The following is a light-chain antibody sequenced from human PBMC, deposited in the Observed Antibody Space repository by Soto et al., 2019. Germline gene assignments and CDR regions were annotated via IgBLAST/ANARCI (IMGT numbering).Light chain of an antibody. CDR3: QQYSTSPIMYT. Sequence: EIVLTQSPGTLSLSPGERATLACRASQSVSSNYLAWYQQKPGQSPRLLIYGASTRATGIPERFSGSASGTDFSLTISRLEPEDFAVYYCQQYSTSPIMYTFAQGTNLQIK. CDR2: GAS. V-gene: IGKV3-20*01. J-gene: IGKJ2*01. CDR1: QSVSSNY.